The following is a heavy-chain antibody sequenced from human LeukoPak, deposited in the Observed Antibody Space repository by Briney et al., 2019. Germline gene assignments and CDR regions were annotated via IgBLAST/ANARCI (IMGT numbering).Heavy chain of an antibody. CDR1: GFTFSDYY. CDR3: ARRGGSTSCEPKGRCYYYYYMDV. V-gene: IGHV3-11*01. J-gene: IGHJ6*03. CDR2: ISSSGSTI. Sequence: GGSLRLSCAASGFTFSDYYMSWIRQAPGKGLEWVSYISSSGSTIYYADSVKGRFTISRDNAKNSLYLQMNSLRAEDTAVYYCARRGGSTSCEPKGRCYYYYYMDVWGKGTTVTVSS. D-gene: IGHD2-2*01.